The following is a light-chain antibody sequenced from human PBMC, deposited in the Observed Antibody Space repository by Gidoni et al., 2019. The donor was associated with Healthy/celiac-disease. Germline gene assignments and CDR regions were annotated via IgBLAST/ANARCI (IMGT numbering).Light chain of an antibody. V-gene: IGKV3-11*01. CDR1: QSVASY. Sequence: EIVLTQSPATLSLSPGERATLSCRASQSVASYLAWYQQKPGQAPRLLIYDASNRATGIPARFSGSGSGTDFTLTISSLEPVDFAVYYCQQRSDWLTFGGXTKVDVK. J-gene: IGKJ4*01. CDR3: QQRSDWLT. CDR2: DAS.